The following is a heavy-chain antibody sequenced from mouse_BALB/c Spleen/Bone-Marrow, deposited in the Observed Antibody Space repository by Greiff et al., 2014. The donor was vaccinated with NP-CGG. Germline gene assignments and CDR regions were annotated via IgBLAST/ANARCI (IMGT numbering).Heavy chain of an antibody. J-gene: IGHJ4*01. CDR1: GYTFTDYY. CDR2: IYPRSDNT. V-gene: IGHV1-77*01. D-gene: IGHD4-1*01. CDR3: ARDWDYYAMDY. Sequence: VQLQQSGAELARPGASVKLSCKASGYTFTDYYINWVKQRTGQGLEWIGEIYPRSDNTYYNEKFKGKATLTADKSSSTAYLQLSSLTSEDPAVYFCARDWDYYAMDYWGQGTSVTVSS.